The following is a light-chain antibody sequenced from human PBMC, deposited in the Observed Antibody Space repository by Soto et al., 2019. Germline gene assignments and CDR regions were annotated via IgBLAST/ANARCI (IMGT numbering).Light chain of an antibody. V-gene: IGKV3-20*01. CDR2: GAS. Sequence: EIELTPFPATLSLSPGERATLSCRASQSVSSSYLAWYQQKPGQAPRLLIYGASSRATGIPDRFSGSGSGTDFTLTISRLEPEDFAVYYCQQYGSTPTFGQGTKVDIK. CDR3: QQYGSTPT. CDR1: QSVSSSY. J-gene: IGKJ1*01.